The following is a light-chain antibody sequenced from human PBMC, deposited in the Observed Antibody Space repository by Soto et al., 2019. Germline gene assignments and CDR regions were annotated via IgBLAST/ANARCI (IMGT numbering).Light chain of an antibody. CDR1: SGDIGSYNR. Sequence: QSVLTQPASVSGSPGQASTISCTGTSGDIGSYNRVSWYQQHPGKAPKLIIYEVTDRPSGVSNRFSGSKSGNTASLTISGLQAEAEAEYYCSSYTNINTRACVFGTGTKVTVL. CDR2: EVT. CDR3: SSYTNINTRACV. J-gene: IGLJ1*01. V-gene: IGLV2-14*01.